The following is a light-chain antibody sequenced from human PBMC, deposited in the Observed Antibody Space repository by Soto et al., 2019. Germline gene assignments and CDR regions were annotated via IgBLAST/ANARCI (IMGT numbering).Light chain of an antibody. CDR3: QQSYSTSIT. CDR2: AAS. Sequence: DIQMTQSPSSLSASVGDTVTITCRASQSISSYLNWYQQKPGKAPELLIYAASILQSGAPSRFSGSGSGTDFTLTISSLXPEDFATYYCQQSYSTSITFGQGTRLEIK. CDR1: QSISSY. V-gene: IGKV1-39*01. J-gene: IGKJ5*01.